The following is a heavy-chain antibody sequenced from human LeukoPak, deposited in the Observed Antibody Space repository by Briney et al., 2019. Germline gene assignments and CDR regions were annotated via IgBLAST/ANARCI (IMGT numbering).Heavy chain of an antibody. CDR2: IYTSGST. Sequence: SETLSLTCTVSGGSISSGSYYWSRIRQPAGKGLEWIGRIYTSGSTNYNPSLKSRVTISVDTSKNQFSLKLSSVTAADTAVYYCARAAYGDYADYWGQGTLVTVSS. CDR1: GGSISSGSYY. J-gene: IGHJ4*02. CDR3: ARAAYGDYADY. V-gene: IGHV4-61*02. D-gene: IGHD4-17*01.